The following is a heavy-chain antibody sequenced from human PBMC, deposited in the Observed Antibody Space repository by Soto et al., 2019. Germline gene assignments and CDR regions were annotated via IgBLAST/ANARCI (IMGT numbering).Heavy chain of an antibody. J-gene: IGHJ6*02. CDR2: IIPIFGTA. V-gene: IGHV1-69*01. CDR3: ARSQGGSSSLDIYYYCYYGMDV. Sequence: QVQLVQSGAEVKKPGSSVKVSCKAPGGTFSSYAISWVRQAPGQGLEWMGGIIPIFGTAKYAQKFQGRVTIPADESTSTGYMELSSLRSEDTAVYYCARSQGGSSSLDIYYYCYYGMDVWGQGTMVTVSS. D-gene: IGHD2-15*01. CDR1: GGTFSSYA.